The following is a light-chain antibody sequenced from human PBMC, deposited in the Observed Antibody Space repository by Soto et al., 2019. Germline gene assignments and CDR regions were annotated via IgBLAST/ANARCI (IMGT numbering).Light chain of an antibody. CDR3: QQRANWPLTT. J-gene: IGKJ5*01. CDR2: GAS. V-gene: IGKV3D-20*02. CDR1: QSVSSTY. Sequence: IGFSQSPCTLSLSPGERATLSCRASQSVSSTYLIWYQQKPGQAPRLLIYGASSRATGIPDRFSGSGSGTDFTLTIRSLEPEDFAIYYCQQRANWPLTTFGHGTRLEIK.